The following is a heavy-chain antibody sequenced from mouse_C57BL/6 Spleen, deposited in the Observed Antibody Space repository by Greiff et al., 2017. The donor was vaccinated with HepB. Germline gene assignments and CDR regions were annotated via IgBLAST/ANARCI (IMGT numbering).Heavy chain of an antibody. J-gene: IGHJ4*01. V-gene: IGHV1-78*01. CDR1: GYTFTDHT. Sequence: VQLQQSDAELVKPGASVKISCKVSGYTFTDHTIHWMKQRPEQGLEWIGYIYPRDGSTKYNEKFKGKATLTADKSSSTAYMQLHNLTSEDSAVYFCASDGGYYAMDYWGQGTSVTVSS. CDR3: ASDGGYYAMDY. CDR2: IYPRDGST.